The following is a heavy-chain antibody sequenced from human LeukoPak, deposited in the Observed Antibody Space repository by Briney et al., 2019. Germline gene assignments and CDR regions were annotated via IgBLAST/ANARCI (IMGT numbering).Heavy chain of an antibody. CDR3: ARGRYFDY. J-gene: IGHJ4*02. CDR2: IYYSGGT. V-gene: IGHV4-31*03. CDR1: GGSINSGDYY. Sequence: SETLSLTCTVSGGSINSGDYYWGWIRQHPGKGLEWIGYIYYSGGTYYNPSLKSRVTISVDTSKNQFSLKLSSVTAADTAVYYCARGRYFDYWGQGTLVTVSS.